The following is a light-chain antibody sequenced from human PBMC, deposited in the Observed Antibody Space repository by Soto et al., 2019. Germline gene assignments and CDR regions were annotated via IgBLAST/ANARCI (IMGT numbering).Light chain of an antibody. CDR2: DTY. Sequence: QSVLTQPPSVSTTPRQKVTISCSGSFSNIGRNSVSWYQQFPGTAPKLLIYDTYNRTSGIPDRFSGSKSGTSATLGITGLQTGDEADYYCGTWDSSLSAWVFGGGTKLTVL. CDR1: FSNIGRNS. J-gene: IGLJ3*02. V-gene: IGLV1-51*01. CDR3: GTWDSSLSAWV.